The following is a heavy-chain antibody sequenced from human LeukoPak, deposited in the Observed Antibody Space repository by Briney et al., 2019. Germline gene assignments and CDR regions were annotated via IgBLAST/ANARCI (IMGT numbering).Heavy chain of an antibody. CDR2: IYHSGST. V-gene: IGHV4-30-2*01. Sequence: PSETLSLTCAVSGGSISSGGYSWSWIRQPPGKGLEWIGYIYHSGSTYYNPSLKSRVTISVDRSKNQFSLKLSSVTAADTAVYYCARDGAYCSSTSCSHWSDPWGQGTLVTVSS. D-gene: IGHD2-2*01. J-gene: IGHJ5*02. CDR1: GGSISSGGYS. CDR3: ARDGAYCSSTSCSHWSDP.